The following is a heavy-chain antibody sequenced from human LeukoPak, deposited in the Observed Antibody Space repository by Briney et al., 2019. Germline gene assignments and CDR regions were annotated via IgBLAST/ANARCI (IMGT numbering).Heavy chain of an antibody. V-gene: IGHV4-31*03. CDR1: GGSISSGGYY. D-gene: IGHD3-16*02. Sequence: SETLSLTCTVSGGSISSGGYYWSWIRQRPGKGLEWIGYIYYSGSTYYNPSLKSRVTISVDTSKNQFSLKLSSVTAADTAVYYCARVPEKTYYDYVWGSYPENNYFDYWGQGTLVTVSS. CDR2: IYYSGST. CDR3: ARVPEKTYYDYVWGSYPENNYFDY. J-gene: IGHJ4*02.